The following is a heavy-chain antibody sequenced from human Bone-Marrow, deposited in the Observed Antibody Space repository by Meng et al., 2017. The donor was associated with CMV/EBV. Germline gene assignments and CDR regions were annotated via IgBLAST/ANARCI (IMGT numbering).Heavy chain of an antibody. Sequence: SLKISCAASGFTFDDYAMHWVRQAPGKGLEWVSGISWNSGSIGYADSVKGRFTISRDNAKNSLYLQMNSLRAGDTALYYCARATLPHYYDSSGYYVAFDYWGQGTLVTVSS. D-gene: IGHD3-22*01. CDR1: GFTFDDYA. CDR3: ARATLPHYYDSSGYYVAFDY. CDR2: ISWNSGSI. V-gene: IGHV3-9*01. J-gene: IGHJ4*02.